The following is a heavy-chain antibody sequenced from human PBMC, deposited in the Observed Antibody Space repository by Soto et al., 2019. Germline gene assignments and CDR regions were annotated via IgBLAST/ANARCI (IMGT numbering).Heavy chain of an antibody. D-gene: IGHD5-12*01. Sequence: GGSLRLSCAASGFTFSSYAMSWVRQAPGKGLEWVSAISGSGGSTYYADSVKGRFTISRDNSKNTLYLQMNSLRAEDTAVYYCARDRDDSGYDPHDAFDIWGQGTMVTVSS. V-gene: IGHV3-23*01. CDR3: ARDRDDSGYDPHDAFDI. CDR1: GFTFSSYA. J-gene: IGHJ3*02. CDR2: ISGSGGST.